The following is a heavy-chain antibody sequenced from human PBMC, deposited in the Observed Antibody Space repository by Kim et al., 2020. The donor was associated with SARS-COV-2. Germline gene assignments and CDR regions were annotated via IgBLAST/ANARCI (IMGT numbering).Heavy chain of an antibody. J-gene: IGHJ4*02. V-gene: IGHV3-30*01. Sequence: SVKGRFTISRDNSKNTLFLQMNSLRAEDTAVYYCARGLRYYDDSSGYYDYWGQGTLVTVSS. CDR3: ARGLRYYDDSSGYYDY. D-gene: IGHD3-22*01.